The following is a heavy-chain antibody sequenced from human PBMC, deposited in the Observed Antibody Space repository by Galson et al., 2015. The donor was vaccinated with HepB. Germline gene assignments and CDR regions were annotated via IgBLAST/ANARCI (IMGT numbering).Heavy chain of an antibody. CDR2: IIPILGIA. J-gene: IGHJ4*02. Sequence: SVKVSCKASGGTFSSYAISWVRQAPGQGLEWMGRIIPILGIANYAQKFQGRVTITADKSTSTAYMELSSLRSEDTAVYYCARVGRDYYDSSGYYPYYFDYWGQGTLVTVSS. CDR1: GGTFSSYA. D-gene: IGHD3-22*01. CDR3: ARVGRDYYDSSGYYPYYFDY. V-gene: IGHV1-69*04.